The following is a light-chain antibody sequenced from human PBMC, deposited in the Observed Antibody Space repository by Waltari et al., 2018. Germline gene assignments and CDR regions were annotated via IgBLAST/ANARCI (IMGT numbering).Light chain of an antibody. Sequence: DIQMTQSPSSLSASIGDRVTITCRASQSVTNYLNWYQQKPGKAPKVLIYAASRLQSGVPSRFSGSGSGTDFTLTISSLHPEDFATYFCQQSYITPWTFGQGNQVESK. CDR1: QSVTNY. CDR2: AAS. J-gene: IGKJ1*01. V-gene: IGKV1-39*01. CDR3: QQSYITPWT.